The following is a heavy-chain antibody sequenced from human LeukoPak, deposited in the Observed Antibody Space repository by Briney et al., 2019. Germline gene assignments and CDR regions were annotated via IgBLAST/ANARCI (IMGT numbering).Heavy chain of an antibody. CDR1: GYTFTGYY. CDR2: INPNSGGT. J-gene: IGHJ4*02. V-gene: IGHV1-2*02. CDR3: ARRSVDVYYYDSSGYVI. D-gene: IGHD3-22*01. Sequence: GASVKVSCKASGYTFTGYYMQWVRQAPGQGLEWMGWINPNSGGTNYAQKFQGRVTMTRDTSISTAYMELSRLRSDDTAVYYCARRSVDVYYYDSSGYVIWGQGTLVTVSS.